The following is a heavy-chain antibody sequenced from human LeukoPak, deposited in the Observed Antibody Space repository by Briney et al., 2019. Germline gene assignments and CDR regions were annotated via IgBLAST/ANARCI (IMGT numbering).Heavy chain of an antibody. CDR1: GGSISSSSYY. V-gene: IGHV4-39*07. Sequence: SETLSLTCTVSGGSISSSSYYWGWIRQPPGKGLEWIGSIYHSGSTNYNPSLKSRVTISVDTSKNQFSLKLSSVTAADTAVYYCARASIRVGGSYRYAYWGQGTLVTVSS. CDR3: ARASIRVGGSYRYAY. D-gene: IGHD3-16*02. J-gene: IGHJ4*02. CDR2: IYHSGST.